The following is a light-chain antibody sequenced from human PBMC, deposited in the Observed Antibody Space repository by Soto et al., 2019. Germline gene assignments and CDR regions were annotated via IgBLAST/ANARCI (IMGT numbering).Light chain of an antibody. V-gene: IGLV2-14*01. Sequence: QSALTQPASVSGSPGQSITTSCTGTSSDVGGYNYVSWYQQHPGKAPKLMIYDVSNRPSGVSNRFSGSKSGNTASLTISGLQAEYEADYYCSSYTSSSTLLYVFGTGTKVTVL. CDR1: SSDVGGYNY. J-gene: IGLJ1*01. CDR2: DVS. CDR3: SSYTSSSTLLYV.